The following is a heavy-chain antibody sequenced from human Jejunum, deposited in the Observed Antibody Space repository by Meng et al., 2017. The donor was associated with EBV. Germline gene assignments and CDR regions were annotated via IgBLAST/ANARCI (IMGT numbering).Heavy chain of an antibody. J-gene: IGHJ5*02. CDR1: GGSVRSGSYN. V-gene: IGHV4-61*01. CDR2: ISYSGST. D-gene: IGHD6-19*01. CDR3: ASSGGNEQWLNFDP. Sequence: VPLHESGPGLVKPSETLSLTCTVSGGSVRSGSYNWSGIRQVPGKGLEWIGLISYSGSTNYNLSLKSRVTISAVISKDQFSSKLRSVTGADTAVYYCASSGGNEQWLNFDPWGQGTLVTVSS.